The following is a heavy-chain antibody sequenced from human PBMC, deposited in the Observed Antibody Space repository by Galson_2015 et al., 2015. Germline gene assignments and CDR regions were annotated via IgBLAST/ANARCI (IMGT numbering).Heavy chain of an antibody. CDR2: ISSSGSTI. Sequence: SLRLSCAASGFTFSDYYMSWIRQAPGKGLEWVSYISSSGSTIYYADSVKGRFTTSRDNAKNSLYLQMNSLRAEDTAVYYCAREGITIFGEGFYYYYMDVWGKGTTVTVSS. D-gene: IGHD3-3*01. CDR1: GFTFSDYY. CDR3: AREGITIFGEGFYYYYMDV. V-gene: IGHV3-11*01. J-gene: IGHJ6*03.